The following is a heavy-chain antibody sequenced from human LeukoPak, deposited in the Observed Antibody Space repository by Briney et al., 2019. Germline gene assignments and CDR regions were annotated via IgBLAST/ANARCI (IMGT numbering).Heavy chain of an antibody. D-gene: IGHD2-15*01. Sequence: SVKVSCKASGGTFSSYAISWVRQAPGQGLEWMGGIISIFGTANYAQKFQGRVTITADESTSTAYMELSSLRSEDTAVYYCARLTSIVVVGPSGYYFDYWGQGTLVTVSS. J-gene: IGHJ4*02. V-gene: IGHV1-69*13. CDR2: IISIFGTA. CDR1: GGTFSSYA. CDR3: ARLTSIVVVGPSGYYFDY.